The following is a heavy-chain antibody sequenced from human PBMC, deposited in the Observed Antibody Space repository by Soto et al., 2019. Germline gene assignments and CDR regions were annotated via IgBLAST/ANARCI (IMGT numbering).Heavy chain of an antibody. V-gene: IGHV1-2*04. CDR1: GYTFTGYY. D-gene: IGHD2-2*01. Sequence: GASVKVSCKASGYTFTGYYMHWVRQAPGQGLEWMGWINPNSGGTNYAQKFQGWVTMTRDTSISTAYMELSRLRSDDTAVYYCARDLTAAIGDYYYYGMDVWGQGTTVTVSS. J-gene: IGHJ6*02. CDR2: INPNSGGT. CDR3: ARDLTAAIGDYYYYGMDV.